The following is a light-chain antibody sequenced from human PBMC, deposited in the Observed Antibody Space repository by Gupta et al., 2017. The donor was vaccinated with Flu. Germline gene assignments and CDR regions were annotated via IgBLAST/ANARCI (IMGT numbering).Light chain of an antibody. J-gene: IGLJ3*02. CDR2: DNN. Sequence: QPVLPQPPSVSAPPAQRVTISCTGTNSNIGARYDVHWYQQLPGTAHKLLIYDNNKRPSVVPDRFSGSKSGTSASLAITGLQGEDDADYYCHSYDSSLSEVFGGGTKVTVL. V-gene: IGLV1-40*01. CDR3: HSYDSSLSEV. CDR1: NSNIGARYD.